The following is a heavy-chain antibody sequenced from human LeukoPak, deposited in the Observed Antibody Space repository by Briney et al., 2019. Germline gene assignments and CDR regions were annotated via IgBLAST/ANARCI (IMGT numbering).Heavy chain of an antibody. CDR2: ISSSSSTI. Sequence: GGSLRLSCAASGFTFSSYSMNWVRQAPGKGLEWVSYISSSSSTIYYADSVKGRFTISRDNSKNTLHLQMNSLRAEDTAVYYCAKGRYDYVWGSYRSAFDIWGQGTMVTVSS. CDR3: AKGRYDYVWGSYRSAFDI. CDR1: GFTFSSYS. D-gene: IGHD3-16*02. V-gene: IGHV3-48*01. J-gene: IGHJ3*02.